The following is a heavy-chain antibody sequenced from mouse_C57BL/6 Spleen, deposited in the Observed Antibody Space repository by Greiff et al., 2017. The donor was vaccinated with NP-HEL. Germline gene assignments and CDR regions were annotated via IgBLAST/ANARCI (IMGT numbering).Heavy chain of an antibody. D-gene: IGHD1-1*01. J-gene: IGHJ1*03. CDR3: ANYYGSSYGYFDV. V-gene: IGHV3-6*01. CDR2: ISYDGSN. CDR1: GYSITSGYY. Sequence: EVKLQESGPGLVKPSQSLSLTCSVTGYSITSGYYWNWIRQFPGNKLEWMGYISYDGSNNYNPSLKNRISLPRDTSKNQFFLKLKSVTTEDTATCYSANYYGSSYGYFDVWGTGTTVTVSS.